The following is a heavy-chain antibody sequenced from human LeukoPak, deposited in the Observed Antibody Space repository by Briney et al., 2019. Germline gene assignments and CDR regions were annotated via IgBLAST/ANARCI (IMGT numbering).Heavy chain of an antibody. V-gene: IGHV4-34*01. J-gene: IGHJ4*02. CDR3: ARIVGATTASGFFDY. D-gene: IGHD1-26*01. CDR2: INHSGST. Sequence: SETLSLTCAVYGGSFSGYYWSWIRQPPGKGLEWIGEINHSGSTNYNPSLKSRVTISVDTSKNQFSLKLSSVTAADTAVYYCARIVGATTASGFFDYWGQGTLVTVSS. CDR1: GGSFSGYY.